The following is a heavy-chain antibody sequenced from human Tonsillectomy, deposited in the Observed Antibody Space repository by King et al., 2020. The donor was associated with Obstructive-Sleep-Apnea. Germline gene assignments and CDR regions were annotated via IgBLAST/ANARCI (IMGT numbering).Heavy chain of an antibody. CDR2: IKEDGSEV. D-gene: IGHD3-9*01. Sequence: EVQLVESGGGLVHPGGSLRLSCAASGFTFSDYWMSWVRQAPGKGLEWVGNIKEDGSEVYSVDSVKGRFTIYRDNARNSLYLQMNSLRAGDTAVYYCARDKAYYDASAGSRFDSWGQGTLVTVSS. CDR3: ARDKAYYDASAGSRFDS. J-gene: IGHJ5*01. CDR1: GFTFSDYW. V-gene: IGHV3-7*01.